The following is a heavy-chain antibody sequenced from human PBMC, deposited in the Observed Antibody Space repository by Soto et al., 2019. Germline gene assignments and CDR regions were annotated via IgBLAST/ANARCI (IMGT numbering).Heavy chain of an antibody. J-gene: IGHJ4*02. V-gene: IGHV3-30-3*01. CDR3: ARDSNYGSGSYYTPVDY. Sequence: QVQLVESGGGVVQPGRSLRLSCAASGFTFSSYAMHWVRQAPGKGLEWVAVISYDGSNKYYADSVKGRFTISRDNYKNTLYLQMNSPRAEDTAVYYCARDSNYGSGSYYTPVDYWGQGTLVTVSS. CDR2: ISYDGSNK. CDR1: GFTFSSYA. D-gene: IGHD3-10*01.